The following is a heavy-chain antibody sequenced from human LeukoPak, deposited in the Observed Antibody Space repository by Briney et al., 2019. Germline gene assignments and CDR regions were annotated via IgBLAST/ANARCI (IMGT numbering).Heavy chain of an antibody. Sequence: KSSETLSLTCTVSGGSISNYYWSWIRQPPGKGLEWIGYIYYSGSTNYNPSLKSRVTISVDTSKNQFSLKLSSVTAADTAVYYCARGGSLWFGELIDYWGQGTLVTVSS. D-gene: IGHD3-10*01. CDR1: GGSISNYY. CDR2: IYYSGST. J-gene: IGHJ4*02. CDR3: ARGGSLWFGELIDY. V-gene: IGHV4-59*01.